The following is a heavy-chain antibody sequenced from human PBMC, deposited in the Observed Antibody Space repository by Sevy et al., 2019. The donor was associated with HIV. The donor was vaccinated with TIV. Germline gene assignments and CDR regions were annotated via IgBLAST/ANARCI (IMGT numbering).Heavy chain of an antibody. J-gene: IGHJ4*02. CDR2: IYYSGST. Sequence: SETLSLTCTVSGDSVSGGNYYWSWIRQPPGKGLEWIGYIYYSGSTNYNPSLKSRVTISIDTSKNQFSLRLSSVTAAYTAVYYCARGLFDYWGQGTLVTVSS. CDR3: ARGLFDY. V-gene: IGHV4-61*01. CDR1: GDSVSGGNYY.